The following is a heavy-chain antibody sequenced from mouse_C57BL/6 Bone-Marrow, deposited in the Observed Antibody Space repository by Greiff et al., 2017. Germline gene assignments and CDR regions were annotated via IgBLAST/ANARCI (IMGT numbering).Heavy chain of an antibody. CDR1: GYTFTEYT. Sequence: VQLQQSGAELVKPGASVKLSCKASGYTFTEYTIPWVKQRSGQGLEWIWWFYPGSGSIKYNEKFKDKATLTADKSSSTVYMELSRLTSEDSAVYFCARHEVRIYDGFSWFAYWGQGTLVTVSA. J-gene: IGHJ3*01. CDR3: ARHEVRIYDGFSWFAY. CDR2: FYPGSGSI. D-gene: IGHD2-3*01. V-gene: IGHV1-62-2*01.